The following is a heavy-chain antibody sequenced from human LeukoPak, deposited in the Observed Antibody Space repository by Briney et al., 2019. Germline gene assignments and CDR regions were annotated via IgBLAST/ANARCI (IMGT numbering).Heavy chain of an antibody. V-gene: IGHV3-23*01. J-gene: IGHJ4*02. Sequence: GASLRLSCAASGLTFSSYAMTSVRQAPGKGMEWVSAISGSGGGKNYADSVKGRFTISRDNAKNTLYLQLNSLRAEDTAVYYCASVVVVASIPRGYFDHWGQGTLVTVSS. D-gene: IGHD2-15*01. CDR1: GLTFSSYA. CDR2: ISGSGGGK. CDR3: ASVVVVASIPRGYFDH.